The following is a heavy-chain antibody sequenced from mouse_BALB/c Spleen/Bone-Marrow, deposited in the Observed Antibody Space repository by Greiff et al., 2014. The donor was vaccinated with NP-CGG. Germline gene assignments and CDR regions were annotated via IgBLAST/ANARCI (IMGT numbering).Heavy chain of an antibody. Sequence: QVQLQQPAAELARPGASVKMSCKASGYTFTTYTMHWVKQRPGQGLEWIGYINPSSGYTEYNQNFKDKTTLTADKSSSTVYMQLSSLTSEDSAVYYCARKVDGNYGPLCAYWGQGTLVTVSA. CDR3: ARKVDGNYGPLCAY. CDR2: INPSSGYT. J-gene: IGHJ3*01. V-gene: IGHV1-4*02. CDR1: GYTFTTYT. D-gene: IGHD2-1*01.